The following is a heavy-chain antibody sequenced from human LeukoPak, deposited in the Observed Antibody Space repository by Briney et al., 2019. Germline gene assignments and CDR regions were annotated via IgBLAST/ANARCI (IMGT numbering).Heavy chain of an antibody. J-gene: IGHJ4*02. V-gene: IGHV3-23*01. CDR3: ARHDSFIPY. CDR2: ISDSGTGT. CDR1: GFTFSDYA. Sequence: LGGSLRLSCVASGFTFSDYAMSWVRQAPGKGLEWVSGISDSGTGTYYTDSVKGRCTISRDNSRNTVSLQLNNLRAEDTAVYFCARHDSFIPYWGQGTLPSVTS. D-gene: IGHD3-16*02.